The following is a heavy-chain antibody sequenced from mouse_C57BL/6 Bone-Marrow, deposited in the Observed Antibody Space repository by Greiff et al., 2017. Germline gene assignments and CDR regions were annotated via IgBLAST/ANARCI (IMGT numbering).Heavy chain of an antibody. CDR3: ARMEAFYFGYFDY. CDR2: IDPSDSYT. CDR1: GYTFTSYW. V-gene: IGHV1-69*01. J-gene: IGHJ2*01. Sequence: QVQLKQPGAELVMPGASVKLSCKASGYTFTSYWMHWVKQRPGQGLEWIGEIDPSDSYTNYNQKFKGKSTLTVDKSSSTAYMQLSSLTSEDSAVYYCARMEAFYFGYFDYWGQGTTLPVSS. D-gene: IGHD1-1*01.